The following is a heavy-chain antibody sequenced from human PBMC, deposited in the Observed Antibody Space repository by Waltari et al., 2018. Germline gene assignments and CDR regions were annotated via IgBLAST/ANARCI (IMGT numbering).Heavy chain of an antibody. V-gene: IGHV4-4*02. CDR1: GDSMISTYW. D-gene: IGHD2-15*01. Sequence: QLQLRESGPGLVKPSGTLSLTCAVSGDSMISTYWWSWVRQSPGKGLQWMGQVHGSGKTNYHPSFASRVTISLDTYNKRFSLRVTSATAADTAVYYCARDRGRGLYLESWGPGTLVTVSP. J-gene: IGHJ4*02. CDR2: VHGSGKT. CDR3: ARDRGRGLYLES.